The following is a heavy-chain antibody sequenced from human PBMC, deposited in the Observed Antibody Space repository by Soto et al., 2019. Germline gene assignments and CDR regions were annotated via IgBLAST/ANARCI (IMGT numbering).Heavy chain of an antibody. Sequence: PSETLSLTCAVYGGSFSGYYWSWIRQPPGKGLEWIGEINHSGSTNYNPSLKSRVTISVDTSKNQFSLKLSSVTAADTAVYYCARGSSSWYLFDYWGQGTLLTVSS. V-gene: IGHV4-34*01. CDR2: INHSGST. J-gene: IGHJ4*02. CDR1: GGSFSGYY. CDR3: ARGSSSWYLFDY. D-gene: IGHD6-13*01.